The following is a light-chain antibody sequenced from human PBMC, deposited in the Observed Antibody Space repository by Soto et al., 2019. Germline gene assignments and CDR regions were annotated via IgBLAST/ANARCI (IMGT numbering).Light chain of an antibody. J-gene: IGKJ1*01. CDR1: QSVSNNY. CDR3: QQYGGSGT. Sequence: EIVLTQSPATLSVSPGERATLSCRASQSVSNNYLAWYQQKPGQAPRLLIYGASNGATGIPNRFSGSGSGTDFTLTISRLEPEDFAVYYCQQYGGSGTFGQGTKVDIK. CDR2: GAS. V-gene: IGKV3-20*01.